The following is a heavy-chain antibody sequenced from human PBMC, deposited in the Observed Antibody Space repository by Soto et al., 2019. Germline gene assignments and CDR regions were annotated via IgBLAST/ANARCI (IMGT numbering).Heavy chain of an antibody. D-gene: IGHD1-26*01. V-gene: IGHV1-18*01. CDR1: GYTFTSYG. J-gene: IGHJ4*02. CDR2: INPYNGNT. Sequence: QVQLVQSGAEVKKPGASVKVSCKASGYTFTSYGISWVRQAPGQGLEGMGWINPYNGNTNYAQKPQGRVTMTTATSTNTAYMKPGSLGSYDRAGYSCTSDWCGIDYWGEGTLVTVSS. CDR3: TSDWCGIDY.